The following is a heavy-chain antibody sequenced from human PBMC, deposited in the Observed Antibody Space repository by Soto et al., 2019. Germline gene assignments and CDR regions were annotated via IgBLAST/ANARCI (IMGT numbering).Heavy chain of an antibody. D-gene: IGHD3-10*01. Sequence: GGSLRLSCAASGFTFSSYGMHWVRQAPGKGLEWVAVISYDGSNKYYADSVKGRFTISRDNSKNTLYLQMNSLRAEDTAVYYCAKVFSPDYYGSGSYSSNYYYGMDVWGQGTTVTVSS. CDR3: AKVFSPDYYGSGSYSSNYYYGMDV. CDR1: GFTFSSYG. J-gene: IGHJ6*02. CDR2: ISYDGSNK. V-gene: IGHV3-30*18.